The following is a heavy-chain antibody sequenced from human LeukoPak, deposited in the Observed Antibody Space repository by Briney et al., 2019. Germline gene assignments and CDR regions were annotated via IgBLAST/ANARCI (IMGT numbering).Heavy chain of an antibody. CDR3: AKEPREYCSSTSCPNWFDS. D-gene: IGHD2-2*01. V-gene: IGHV3-23*01. CDR2: INDRGGYI. J-gene: IGHJ5*01. CDR1: GFTFSMYS. Sequence: GGSLRLSCAASGFTFSMYSMAWVRQAPGKGLEWVSVINDRGGYIQDADSVKGRFTIARDNSQNTLFLQMDSLRAEDTAVYYCAKEPREYCSSTSCPNWFDSWGQGTLVTVSS.